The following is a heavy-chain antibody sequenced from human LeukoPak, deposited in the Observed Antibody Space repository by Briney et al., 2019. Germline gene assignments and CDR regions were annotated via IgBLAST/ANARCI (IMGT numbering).Heavy chain of an antibody. CDR1: GFTFSSYA. V-gene: IGHV3-23*01. Sequence: GGSLRLSCAASGFTFSSYAMSWVRQAPGKGLEWVSAISGSGGSTYYADSVKGRFTISRHNSKNTLYLQMNSLRAEDTAVYYCAKDPHIVVVPAASFDYWGQGTLVTVSS. CDR3: AKDPHIVVVPAASFDY. CDR2: ISGSGGST. J-gene: IGHJ4*02. D-gene: IGHD2-2*01.